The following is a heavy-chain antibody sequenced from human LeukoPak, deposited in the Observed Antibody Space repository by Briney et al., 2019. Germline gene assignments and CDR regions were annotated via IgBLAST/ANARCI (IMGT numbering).Heavy chain of an antibody. Sequence: GGSLKLYCAKSRFNFSNYNMHWVRPAAGKGLERVPFEQYDGSRKNYENSLKGPFHISSGNFKNPLYLEMNSLSSQDTAVYYRARRACAYTHPYDYWGQGTPVSVSS. CDR3: ARRACAYTHPYDY. CDR2: EQYDGSRK. V-gene: IGHV3-30*02. D-gene: IGHD3-16*01. J-gene: IGHJ4*01. CDR1: RFNFSNYN.